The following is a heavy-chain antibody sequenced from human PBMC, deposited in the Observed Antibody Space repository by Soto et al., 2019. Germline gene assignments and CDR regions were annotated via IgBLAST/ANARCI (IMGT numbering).Heavy chain of an antibody. CDR1: GFTFSSYS. CDR3: ARLRYCSSTSCAPRDAFDI. V-gene: IGHV3-21*01. D-gene: IGHD2-2*01. CDR2: ISSSSSYI. J-gene: IGHJ3*02. Sequence: SLRLSCAASGFTFSSYSMNWVRQAPGKGLEWVSSISSSSSYIYYADSVKGRFTISRDNAKNSLYLQMNSLRAEDTAVYYCARLRYCSSTSCAPRDAFDIWGQGTMVTVSS.